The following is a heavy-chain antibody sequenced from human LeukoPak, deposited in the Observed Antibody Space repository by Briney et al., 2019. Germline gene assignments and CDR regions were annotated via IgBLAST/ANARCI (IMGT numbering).Heavy chain of an antibody. V-gene: IGHV3-7*05. D-gene: IGHD7-27*01. CDR1: GGSISSSNW. Sequence: PSETLSLTCAVSGGSISSSNWWSWVRQAPGKGLEWVANIKYDGTEKYYGDSVKGRFTVSRDNAKNSLYLQMSSLRLEDTAVYYCARDDGGETNWGSIDYWGQGTVVTVSS. CDR2: IKYDGTEK. J-gene: IGHJ4*02. CDR3: ARDDGGETNWGSIDY.